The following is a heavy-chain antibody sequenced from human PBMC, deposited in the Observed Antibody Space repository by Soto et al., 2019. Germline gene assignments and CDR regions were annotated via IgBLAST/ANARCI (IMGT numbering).Heavy chain of an antibody. J-gene: IGHJ6*03. V-gene: IGHV3-53*04. Sequence: TGGSLRLSCAASGFTVSSNYMSWVRQAPGKGLEWVSVIYSGGSTYYADSVKGRFTISRHNSKNTLYLQMNSLRAEDTAVYYCARGLVRGAIGKNYYYYYYMDVWGKGTTVTVSS. CDR2: IYSGGST. CDR3: ARGLVRGAIGKNYYYYYYMDV. CDR1: GFTVSSNY. D-gene: IGHD3-10*01.